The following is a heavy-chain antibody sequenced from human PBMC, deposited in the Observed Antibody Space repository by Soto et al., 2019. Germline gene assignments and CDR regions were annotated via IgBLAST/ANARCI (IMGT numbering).Heavy chain of an antibody. Sequence: QITLKESGPTLVKPTQTLTLTCTFSGFSFGVSGVGVGWIRQPPGRALEWLGLVFWNDDQRYSPSLESRLTLTKDTSNNQVVRTVTNLDPGDTGTYYGARAYTYDFDHWGQGTLVTVSS. CDR3: ARAYTYDFDH. V-gene: IGHV2-5*01. CDR1: GFSFGVSGVG. CDR2: VFWNDDQ. D-gene: IGHD2-21*01. J-gene: IGHJ4*02.